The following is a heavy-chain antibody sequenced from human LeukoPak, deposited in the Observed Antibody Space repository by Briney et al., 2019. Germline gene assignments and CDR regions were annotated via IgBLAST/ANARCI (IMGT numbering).Heavy chain of an antibody. CDR3: ARGPLYCSSTSCYSPGYYYYYMDV. V-gene: IGHV1-69*01. J-gene: IGHJ6*03. CDR1: GGTFSSYA. D-gene: IGHD2-2*01. CDR2: IIPIFGTA. Sequence: SVKVSCKASGGTFSSYAISWVRQAPGQGLEWMGGIIPIFGTANYAQKFQGRVTITADESTSTAYMELSSLRSEDTAVYYCARGPLYCSSTSCYSPGYYYYYMDVWGKGTTVTVSS.